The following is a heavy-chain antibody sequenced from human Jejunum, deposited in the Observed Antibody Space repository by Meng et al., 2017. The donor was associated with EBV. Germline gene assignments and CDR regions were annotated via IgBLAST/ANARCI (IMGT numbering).Heavy chain of an antibody. D-gene: IGHD6-13*01. V-gene: IGHV1-3*01. J-gene: IGHJ4*02. CDR3: ARGSSWNRGDY. CDR1: GYTLTNYA. Sequence: HLVRAGAEAKKPGASVKVSCKASGYTLTNYALHWVRQAPGQGLEWMGYISAGSGDTKNSQKFQGRVTFTRDTSASTVYMELSSLRSEDTAMYYCARGSSWNRGDYWGQGTLVTVSS. CDR2: ISAGSGDT.